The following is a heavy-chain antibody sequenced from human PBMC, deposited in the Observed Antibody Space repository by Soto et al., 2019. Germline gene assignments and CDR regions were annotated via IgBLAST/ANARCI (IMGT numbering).Heavy chain of an antibody. D-gene: IGHD5-18*01. Sequence: QVQLVESGGGVVQPGRSLRLSCAASGFTFSSYGMHWVRQAPGKGLEWVAVIWYDGSNKYYADSVKGRFTISRGNSKNTLYLKMNSLRAEDTALYYCARDSPSRWIQLWSRYAMDVWGQGTTVTVSS. J-gene: IGHJ6*02. CDR3: ARDSPSRWIQLWSRYAMDV. CDR2: IWYDGSNK. CDR1: GFTFSSYG. V-gene: IGHV3-33*01.